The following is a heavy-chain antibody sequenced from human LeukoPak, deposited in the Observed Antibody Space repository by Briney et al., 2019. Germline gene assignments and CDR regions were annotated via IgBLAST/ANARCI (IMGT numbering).Heavy chain of an antibody. D-gene: IGHD6-19*01. Sequence: SVKVSCKASGGTFSSYAISWVRQAPGQGLEWMGRIIPILGIANYAQKFQGRVTITADKSTSTAYMELSSLRSEDTAVYYCARDKAGSAFDIWGQGTMVTVSS. CDR1: GGTFSSYA. V-gene: IGHV1-69*04. J-gene: IGHJ3*02. CDR3: ARDKAGSAFDI. CDR2: IIPILGIA.